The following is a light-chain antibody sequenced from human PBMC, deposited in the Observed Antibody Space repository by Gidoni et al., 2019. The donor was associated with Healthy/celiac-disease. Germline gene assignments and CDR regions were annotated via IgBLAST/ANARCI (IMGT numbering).Light chain of an antibody. J-gene: IGLJ3*02. CDR3: AAWDDSLSGPV. CDR2: RNN. Sequence: QSLLTQPPSASATTRQRVTISCSGSSSNLGSNYVYWYPQLPGTAPKLLIYRNNQRPSVVPDRFSGSKSGTSASLAISGLRSEDEADYYCAAWDDSLSGPVFGGGTKLTVL. V-gene: IGLV1-47*01. CDR1: SSNLGSNY.